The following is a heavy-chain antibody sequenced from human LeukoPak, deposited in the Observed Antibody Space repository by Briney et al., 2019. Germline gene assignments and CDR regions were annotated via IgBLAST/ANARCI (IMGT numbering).Heavy chain of an antibody. CDR1: GFTFSSYG. CDR2: IWYDGSNK. V-gene: IGHV3-33*06. D-gene: IGHD6-19*01. J-gene: IGHJ3*02. Sequence: PGRSLRLSCAASGFTFSSYGMHWVRQAPGKGLEWVAVIWYDGSNKYYADSVKGRFTISRDNSKNTLYLQMNSLRAEDTAVYYCAKDGGVAGTQAFDIWGQGTMVTVPS. CDR3: AKDGGVAGTQAFDI.